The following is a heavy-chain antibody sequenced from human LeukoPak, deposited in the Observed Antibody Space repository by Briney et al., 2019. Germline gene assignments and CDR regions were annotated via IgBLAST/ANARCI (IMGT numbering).Heavy chain of an antibody. CDR3: ARYPGTTADPFDY. D-gene: IGHD1-1*01. CDR1: GYTFTGYY. CDR2: INPKTAGT. V-gene: IGHV1-2*02. Sequence: SVKVSCKASGYTFTGYYMHWVRPAPGQGGERMGWINPKTAGTNYAKKFQGRVTMTRDTSISTAYMELSRLRSDDTAVYYCARYPGTTADPFDYWGQGTLVTVSS. J-gene: IGHJ4*02.